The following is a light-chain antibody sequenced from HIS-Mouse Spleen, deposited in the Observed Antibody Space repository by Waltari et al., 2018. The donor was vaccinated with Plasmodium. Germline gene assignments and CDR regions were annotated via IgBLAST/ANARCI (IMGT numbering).Light chain of an antibody. V-gene: IGLV3-21*02. CDR2: DDS. CDR3: QVWDSSSDHYV. CDR1: NLGSKS. Sequence: SYVLTQPPSVSVAPGQTARIPCGGHNLGSKSVHWYQQKPGQAPVLVVYDDSDRPSGIPERFSGSNSGNTATLTISRVEAGDEADYYCQVWDSSSDHYVFGTGTKVTVL. J-gene: IGLJ1*01.